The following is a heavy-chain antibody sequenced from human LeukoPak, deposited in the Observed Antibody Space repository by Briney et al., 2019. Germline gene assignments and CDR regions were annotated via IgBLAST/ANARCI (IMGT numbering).Heavy chain of an antibody. CDR3: ERLGTMVRGVINGLDWFDP. D-gene: IGHD3-10*01. CDR2: IYYGGST. V-gene: IGHV4-59*08. CDR1: GGSISSYY. Sequence: SETLSLTCTVSGGSISSYYWSWIRQPPGKGLEWIGYIYYGGSTNYNPSLKSRVTISVDTSKNQFSLKLSSVTAEDTAVYYCERLGTMVRGVINGLDWFDPWGQGTLVTVSS. J-gene: IGHJ5*02.